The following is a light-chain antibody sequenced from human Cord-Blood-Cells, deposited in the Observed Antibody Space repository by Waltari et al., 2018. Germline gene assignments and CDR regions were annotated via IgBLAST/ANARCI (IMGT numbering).Light chain of an antibody. CDR2: AAS. J-gene: IGKJ1*01. V-gene: IGKV1-39*01. Sequence: PVGDRVTITCRASQSIGSNLNWSQQKPGKSPKPLIYAASSLQSGDPSRFSGSGSVTDFTLTLRSLQAQDFAIYYCQPSSSSPPTLGQGTQAEIQ. CDR3: QPSSSSPPT. CDR1: QSIGSN.